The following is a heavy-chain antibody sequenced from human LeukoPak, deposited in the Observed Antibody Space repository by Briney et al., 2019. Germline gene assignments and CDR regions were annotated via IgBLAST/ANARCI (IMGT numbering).Heavy chain of an antibody. CDR2: ISWNSGSI. J-gene: IGHJ3*02. Sequence: AGGSLRLSCAASGFTFDDYAMHWVRQAPGKGLEWVSGISWNSGSIGYADSVKGRFTISRDNAKNSLYLQMNSLRAEDTALYYCAKDVRSNDAFDIWGQGTMVTVSS. V-gene: IGHV3-9*01. CDR1: GFTFDDYA. CDR3: AKDVRSNDAFDI.